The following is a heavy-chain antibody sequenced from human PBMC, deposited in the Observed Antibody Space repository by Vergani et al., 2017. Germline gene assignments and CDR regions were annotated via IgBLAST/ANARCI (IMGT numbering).Heavy chain of an antibody. CDR1: GYTFTGYY. CDR3: ARAPKRELWFGELYV. D-gene: IGHD3-10*01. J-gene: IGHJ6*04. CDR2: INPNSGGT. V-gene: IGHV1-2*02. Sequence: QVQLVQSGAEVKKPGASVKVSCKASGYTFTGYYMHWVRQAPGQGLEWMGWINPNSGGTNYAQKFQGRVTMTRDTSISTAYMELSRLRSDDTAVYYCARAPKRELWFGELYVWGKGTTVTVSS.